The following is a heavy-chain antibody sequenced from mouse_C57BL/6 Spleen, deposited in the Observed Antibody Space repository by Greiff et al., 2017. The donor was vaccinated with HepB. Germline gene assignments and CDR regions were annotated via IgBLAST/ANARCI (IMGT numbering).Heavy chain of an antibody. D-gene: IGHD2-4*01. CDR1: GFTFSSYG. Sequence: EVKLVESGGDLVKPGGSLKLSCAASGFTFSSYGMSWVRQTPDKRLEWVATISSGGSYTYYPDSVKGRFTISRDNAKNTLYLQMSSLKSEDTAMYYCARHTMITTGGGFDYWGQGTTLTVSS. J-gene: IGHJ2*01. V-gene: IGHV5-6*02. CDR3: ARHTMITTGGGFDY. CDR2: ISSGGSYT.